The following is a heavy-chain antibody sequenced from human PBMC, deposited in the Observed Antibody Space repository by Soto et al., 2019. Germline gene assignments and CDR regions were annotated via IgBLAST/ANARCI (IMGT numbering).Heavy chain of an antibody. V-gene: IGHV5-51*01. CDR2: IYPGDSDT. CDR3: ARQYYYDSRGYTGRYYYGMDV. D-gene: IGHD3-22*01. CDR1: GYSFTSYW. Sequence: GESLKISCKGSGYSFTSYWIGWVRQMPGKGLEWMGIIYPGDSDTRYSPSFQGQVTISADKSISTAYLQWSSLKASDTAMYYCARQYYYDSRGYTGRYYYGMDVWGQGTRVTVS. J-gene: IGHJ6*02.